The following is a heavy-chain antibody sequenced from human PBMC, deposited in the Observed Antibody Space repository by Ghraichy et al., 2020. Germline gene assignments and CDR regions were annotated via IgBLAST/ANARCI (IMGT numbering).Heavy chain of an antibody. Sequence: GESLNISCAASGFTFSSYAMSWVRQAPGKGLEWVSAISGSGGSTYYADSVKGRFTISRDNSKNTLYLQMNSLRAEDTAVYYCAKDRITFGGVIVIPFFDYWGQGTLVTVSS. CDR1: GFTFSSYA. CDR2: ISGSGGST. J-gene: IGHJ4*02. V-gene: IGHV3-23*01. CDR3: AKDRITFGGVIVIPFFDY. D-gene: IGHD3-16*02.